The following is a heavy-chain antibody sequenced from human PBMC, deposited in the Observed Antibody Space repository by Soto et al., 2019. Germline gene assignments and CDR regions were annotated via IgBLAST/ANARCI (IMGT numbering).Heavy chain of an antibody. CDR3: AKRASGWAFDY. CDR2: ISYDGSNK. Sequence: SLRLSCAASGFTFSSYGMHWVRQAPGKGLEWVAVISYDGSNKYYADSVKGRFTISRDNSKNTLYLQMNSLRAEDTAVYYCAKRASGWAFDYWGQGTLVTVSS. D-gene: IGHD6-19*01. J-gene: IGHJ4*02. CDR1: GFTFSSYG. V-gene: IGHV3-30*18.